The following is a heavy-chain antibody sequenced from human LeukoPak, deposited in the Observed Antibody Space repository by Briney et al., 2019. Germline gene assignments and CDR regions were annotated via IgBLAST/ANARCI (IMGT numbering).Heavy chain of an antibody. V-gene: IGHV3-74*01. Sequence: GGSLRLSCGASGFTSSAYWMHWVRQVPGKRPEWVSRINNDGSNTIYTDSVKGRFTISRDNAKNTLSLQMNGLRAEDSAVYYCVRDLGRGYFGSGSFLFWGQGTLVTVSS. CDR3: VRDLGRGYFGSGSFLF. J-gene: IGHJ4*02. CDR1: GFTSSAYW. D-gene: IGHD3-10*01. CDR2: INNDGSNT.